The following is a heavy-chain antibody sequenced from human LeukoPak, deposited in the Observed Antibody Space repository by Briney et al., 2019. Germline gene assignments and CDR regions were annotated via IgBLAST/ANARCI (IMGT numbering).Heavy chain of an antibody. Sequence: GASVKVSCKTSGYTFTDYYLHWVCQAPGQGLEWMGWINPNSGRTSSAQKFQGRVTMTRDTSIATVYMEVSWLTSDDTAIYYCARADRLHGGPYLIGPWGQGTLVTVSS. CDR2: INPNSGRT. V-gene: IGHV1-2*02. D-gene: IGHD2-21*01. CDR3: ARADRLHGGPYLIGP. J-gene: IGHJ5*02. CDR1: GYTFTDYY.